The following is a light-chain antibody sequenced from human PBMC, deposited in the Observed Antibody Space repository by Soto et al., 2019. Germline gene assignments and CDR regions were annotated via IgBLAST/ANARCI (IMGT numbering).Light chain of an antibody. J-gene: IGKJ1*01. V-gene: IGKV3-20*01. CDR3: QQYGSSPRT. Sequence: EIVLTQSPGTLSLSPGERATLSCRASQSVSSSYLAWYQQKPGQAPRLLIYGASSRATGIPDRFSGSGSGPDFTLTISRLEPEDFAVYYCQQYGSSPRTFGRGTKVELK. CDR1: QSVSSSY. CDR2: GAS.